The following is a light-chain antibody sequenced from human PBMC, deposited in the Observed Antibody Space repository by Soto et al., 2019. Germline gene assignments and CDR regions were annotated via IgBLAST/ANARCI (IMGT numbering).Light chain of an antibody. J-gene: IGLJ3*02. CDR1: NSNIGAGYD. V-gene: IGLV1-40*01. Sequence: QSVLTQPPSVSGAPGQRVTISCTGSNSNIGAGYDVHWYQHLPRTAPKLLISANTNRPSGVPDRFSGSKSGTSASLAITGLQAEDEADYYCQSYDTSLSTWVFGGETKLTVL. CDR2: ANT. CDR3: QSYDTSLSTWV.